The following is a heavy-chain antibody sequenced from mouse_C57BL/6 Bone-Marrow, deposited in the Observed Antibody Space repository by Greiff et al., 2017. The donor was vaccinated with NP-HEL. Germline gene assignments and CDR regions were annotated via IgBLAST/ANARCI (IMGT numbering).Heavy chain of an antibody. J-gene: IGHJ4*01. CDR2: IWTGGGT. CDR1: GFSLTSYA. V-gene: IGHV2-9-1*01. CDR3: ARRVFYGTFYAMDY. D-gene: IGHD2-1*01. Sequence: VQLQESGPGLVAPSQSLSITCTVSGFSLTSYAISWVRQPPGKGLEWLGVIWTGGGTNYNSALKSRLSISKDNSKSQVFLKMNSLQTDDTARYYCARRVFYGTFYAMDYWGQGTSVTVSS.